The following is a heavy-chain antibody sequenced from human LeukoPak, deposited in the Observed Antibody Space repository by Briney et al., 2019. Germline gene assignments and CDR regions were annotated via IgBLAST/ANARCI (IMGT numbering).Heavy chain of an antibody. J-gene: IGHJ4*02. CDR1: GYTFTGYY. V-gene: IGHV1-2*06. Sequence: ASVKVSCKASGYTFTGYYKHWVRQAPGQGLEWMGRINPNSGGTNYAQKFQGRVTMTRDTSISTAYMELSRLRSDDTAVYYCARDPPSMVRGVKGDYWGQGTLVTVSS. CDR3: ARDPPSMVRGVKGDY. D-gene: IGHD3-10*01. CDR2: INPNSGGT.